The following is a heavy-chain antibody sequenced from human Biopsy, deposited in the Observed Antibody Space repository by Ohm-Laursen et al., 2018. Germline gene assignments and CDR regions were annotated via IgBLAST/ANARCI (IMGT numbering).Heavy chain of an antibody. Sequence: ASVKPSCKASGGTFTNYAISWVRQAPGQGLEWMGGIIPIFGTANYAQKFQGRVTITADESTSTAYMELSSLRSDDTAVYYCARDALGGGSYRFFYWGQGSLVTVSS. CDR3: ARDALGGGSYRFFY. J-gene: IGHJ4*02. CDR1: GGTFTNYA. CDR2: IIPIFGTA. D-gene: IGHD1-26*01. V-gene: IGHV1-69*13.